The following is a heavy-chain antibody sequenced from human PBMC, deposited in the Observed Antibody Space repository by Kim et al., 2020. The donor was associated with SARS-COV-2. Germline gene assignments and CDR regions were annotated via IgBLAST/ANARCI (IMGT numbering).Heavy chain of an antibody. CDR1: GYTFTNYA. Sequence: ASVKVSCKASGYTFTNYAIYWMRQAPGQRLEWMGWINSGRGNTKYSQMCQGRVTITRDTSAPTAHMELSNLSSEDTAMYYGATDHRSCSGTTCYGEAIDYWGQGTLVTVSS. CDR2: INSGRGNT. V-gene: IGHV1-3*01. CDR3: ATDHRSCSGTTCYGEAIDY. J-gene: IGHJ4*02. D-gene: IGHD2-2*01.